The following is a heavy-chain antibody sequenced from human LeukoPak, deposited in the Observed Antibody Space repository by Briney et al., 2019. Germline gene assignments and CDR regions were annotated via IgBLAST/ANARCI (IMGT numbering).Heavy chain of an antibody. CDR3: AHITEVEVPLDWLLYHPNWFDP. D-gene: IGHD3-9*01. Sequence: SGPTLVKPTQTPTLTCTFSGFSLSTSGVGVGWIRQPPGKALEWLALIYWDDDKRYSPSLRSRLTITKDTSKNQVVLTMTNMDPVDTTTYYCAHITEVEVPLDWLLYHPNWFDPWGQGTLVTVSS. J-gene: IGHJ5*02. CDR1: GFSLSTSGVG. CDR2: IYWDDDK. V-gene: IGHV2-5*02.